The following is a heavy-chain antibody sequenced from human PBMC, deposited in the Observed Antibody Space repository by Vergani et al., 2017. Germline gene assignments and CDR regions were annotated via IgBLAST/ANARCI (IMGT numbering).Heavy chain of an antibody. CDR1: GYTFTGYY. D-gene: IGHD3-10*01. Sequence: QVQLVQSGAEVKKPGASVKVSCKASGYTFTGYYIHWVRQASGQGLEWMGWINPNSGGTNYAQKFQGRVTMTRDTSISTAYMELSRLRSDDTAVYYCARDLGYYGSGSVDYWGQGTLVTVSS. V-gene: IGHV1-2*02. J-gene: IGHJ4*02. CDR3: ARDLGYYGSGSVDY. CDR2: INPNSGGT.